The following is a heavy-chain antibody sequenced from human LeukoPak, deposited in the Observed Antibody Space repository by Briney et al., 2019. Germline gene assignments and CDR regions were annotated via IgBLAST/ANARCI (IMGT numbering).Heavy chain of an antibody. D-gene: IGHD3-10*01. CDR1: GGSFSGYY. CDR2: IYYSGST. CDR3: ARRFSGTIDY. J-gene: IGHJ4*02. Sequence: PSETLSLTCAVYGGSFSGYYWSWIRQPPGKGLEWIGSIYYSGSTYYNPSLKSRVTISVDTSKNQFSLKLSSVTAADTAVYYCARRFSGTIDYWGQGTLVTVSS. V-gene: IGHV4-34*01.